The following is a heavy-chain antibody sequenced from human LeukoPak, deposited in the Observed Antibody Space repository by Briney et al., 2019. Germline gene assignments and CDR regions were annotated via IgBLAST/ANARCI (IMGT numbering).Heavy chain of an antibody. CDR2: IYYSGST. CDR1: GGSISSYY. V-gene: IGHV4-59*01. J-gene: IGHJ4*02. Sequence: SETLSLTCTVSGGSISSYYWSWIRQPPGKGLEWIGYIYYSGSTNYNPSLKSRVTISVDTSKNQFSLKLSSVTAADTAVYYCARNTYYYGTGAMTDYWGQGTLVTVSS. CDR3: ARNTYYYGTGAMTDY. D-gene: IGHD3-10*01.